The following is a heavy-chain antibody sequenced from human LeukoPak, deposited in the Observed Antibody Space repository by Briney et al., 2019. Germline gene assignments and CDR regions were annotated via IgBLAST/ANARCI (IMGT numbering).Heavy chain of an antibody. CDR1: GDTFTYY. V-gene: IGHV1-2*02. CDR3: ATEARDAWAFDI. Sequence: ASVKVSCKASGDTFTYYVHWVRQAPGQGLEWMGWINPNTGGSNYAQRFQGRVSMTRDTSISIAYMELSRLRSDDSAMYYCATEARDAWAFDIWGQGTMLTVSS. D-gene: IGHD3-10*01. J-gene: IGHJ3*02. CDR2: INPNTGGS.